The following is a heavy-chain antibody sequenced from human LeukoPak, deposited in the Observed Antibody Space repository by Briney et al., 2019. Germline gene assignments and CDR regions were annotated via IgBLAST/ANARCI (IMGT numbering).Heavy chain of an antibody. Sequence: GASVKVSCKASGYTFTSYGISWVRQAPGQGLEWMGWISAYNGNTNYAQKLQGRVTMTTDTSTSTAYMELRSLRSDDTAVYYCARGVDYDYVWGSYHLDYWGQGTLATVSS. CDR1: GYTFTSYG. CDR2: ISAYNGNT. V-gene: IGHV1-18*04. CDR3: ARGVDYDYVWGSYHLDY. J-gene: IGHJ4*02. D-gene: IGHD3-16*02.